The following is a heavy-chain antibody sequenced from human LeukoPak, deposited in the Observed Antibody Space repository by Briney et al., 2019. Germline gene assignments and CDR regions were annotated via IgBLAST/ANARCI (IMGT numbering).Heavy chain of an antibody. Sequence: GASVKVSCKASAYSFTDYYIHWVRQAPGQGLEWMGRINPNTGVTDYAQIFKGGVTMTRDTSISTAYMELSRLGSDDTAVYYCARSSPTYYFDSSGYYYGDYWGQGTLVTVSS. V-gene: IGHV1-2*06. CDR1: AYSFTDYY. J-gene: IGHJ4*02. D-gene: IGHD3-22*01. CDR3: ARSSPTYYFDSSGYYYGDY. CDR2: INPNTGVT.